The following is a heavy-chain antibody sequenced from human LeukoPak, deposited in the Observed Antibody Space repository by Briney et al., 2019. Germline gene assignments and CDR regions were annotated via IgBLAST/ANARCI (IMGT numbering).Heavy chain of an antibody. CDR2: ISYDGSNK. V-gene: IGHV3-30-3*01. CDR1: GFTFSSYA. CDR3: ARDNSSGYYYVEYYFDY. D-gene: IGHD3-22*01. Sequence: GGSLRLSCAASGFTFSSYAMHWVRQAPGKGLEWVAVISYDGSNKYYADSVKGRFTISRDNSKNTLYLQMNSLRAEDTAVYYCARDNSSGYYYVEYYFDYWGQGTLVTVPS. J-gene: IGHJ4*02.